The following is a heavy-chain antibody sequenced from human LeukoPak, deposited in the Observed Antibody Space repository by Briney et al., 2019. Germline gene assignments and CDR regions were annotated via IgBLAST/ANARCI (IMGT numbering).Heavy chain of an antibody. J-gene: IGHJ5*02. Sequence: ASVNVSCKASGYTFTGYYMHWVRQAPGQGLEWMGWINPNSGGTNYAQKFQGRVTMTRDTSISTAYMELSRLRSDDTAVYYCARCEGSSNWFDPWGQGTLVTVSS. CDR1: GYTFTGYY. CDR3: ARCEGSSNWFDP. D-gene: IGHD6-6*01. CDR2: INPNSGGT. V-gene: IGHV1-2*02.